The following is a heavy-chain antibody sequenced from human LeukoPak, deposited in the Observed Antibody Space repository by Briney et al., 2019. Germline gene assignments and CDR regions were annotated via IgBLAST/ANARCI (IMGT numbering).Heavy chain of an antibody. V-gene: IGHV4-59*08. J-gene: IGHJ4*02. CDR2: IYYSGST. CDR1: GGSISSYY. D-gene: IGHD3-10*01. Sequence: SETLSLTCTVSGGSISSYYWSWIRQPPGKGLECIGYIYYSGSTNYNPSLKSRVTISVDTSKNQFSLKLSSVTAADTAVYYCARLYGSGPRGYFDYWGQGTLVTVSS. CDR3: ARLYGSGPRGYFDY.